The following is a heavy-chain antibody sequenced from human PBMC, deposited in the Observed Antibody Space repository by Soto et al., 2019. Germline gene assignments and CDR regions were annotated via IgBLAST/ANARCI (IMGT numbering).Heavy chain of an antibody. D-gene: IGHD2-15*01. V-gene: IGHV4-4*07. Sequence: PPETLSLTCTVSGDSVSSYYWSWIRQPAGRGLEWIGRIYISGSTDYNPSLKGRVSMSVDRSKNQFSLKLTSVTAADTAVYYCVRDCSGGGCYSDYGMDVWGQGTTVTVSS. J-gene: IGHJ6*02. CDR3: VRDCSGGGCYSDYGMDV. CDR1: GDSVSSYY. CDR2: IYISGST.